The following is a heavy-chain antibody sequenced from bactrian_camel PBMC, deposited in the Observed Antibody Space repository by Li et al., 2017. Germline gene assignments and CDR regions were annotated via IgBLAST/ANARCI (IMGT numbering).Heavy chain of an antibody. D-gene: IGHD6*01. CDR2: FDSKATF. V-gene: IGHV3S53*01. J-gene: IGHJ4*01. Sequence: HVQLVESGGGSVQAGGSLKLSCELSGDEGAPLCMGWFRQGPGKEREEVAHFDSKATFTYSDSVKGRFTISQNNAKNTVSLQMDSLIPEDTAVYYCAADNFMPYGGTASLCSSPGTQVTVS. CDR1: GDEGAPLC.